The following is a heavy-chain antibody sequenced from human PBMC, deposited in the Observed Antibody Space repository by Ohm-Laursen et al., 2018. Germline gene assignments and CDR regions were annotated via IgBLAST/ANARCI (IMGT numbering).Heavy chain of an antibody. D-gene: IGHD3-10*01. J-gene: IGHJ5*02. CDR2: ATGSGRYT. CDR3: TKGLSGGTGHGNWFDP. V-gene: IGHV3-23*01. Sequence: SLRLSCAASGLTFSGYAMSWVRQAPGKGLEWVSVATGSGRYTYYRDSVKGRFTISRDNSKNTLYLQMSSLRVEDTAVYYCTKGLSGGTGHGNWFDPWGQGTLVIVSS. CDR1: GLTFSGYA.